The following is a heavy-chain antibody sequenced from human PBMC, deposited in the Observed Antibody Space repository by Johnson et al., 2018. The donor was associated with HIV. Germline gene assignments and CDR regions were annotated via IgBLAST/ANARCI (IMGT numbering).Heavy chain of an antibody. CDR1: GFTFSSYA. CDR2: ISYDGSNK. Sequence: VHLVESGGGVVQPGRSLRLSCAASGFTFSSYAMHWVRQAPGKGLEWVAVISYDGSNKYYADSVKGRFTISRDNSKNTLYLQMNSLRSEDTAVYYCAKAGQLVAATSAFDIWGQGTMVTVSS. CDR3: AKAGQLVAATSAFDI. D-gene: IGHD2-15*01. J-gene: IGHJ3*02. V-gene: IGHV3-30*18.